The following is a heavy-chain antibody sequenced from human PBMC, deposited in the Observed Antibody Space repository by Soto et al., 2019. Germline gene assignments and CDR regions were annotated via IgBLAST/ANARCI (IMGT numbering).Heavy chain of an antibody. J-gene: IGHJ4*02. CDR1: GITFSGFG. Sequence: QVQLVESGGGVVQPGTSLRLSCAASGITFSGFGMHWVRQAPGKGLEWVAVISYDESHKFYADSVKGRFTVSRDNSRNTLYLQMSSLRTEDTAVYYCAKRPHDHSNYYFESWGQGTLVTVYS. CDR2: ISYDESHK. D-gene: IGHD1-1*01. CDR3: AKRPHDHSNYYFES. V-gene: IGHV3-30*18.